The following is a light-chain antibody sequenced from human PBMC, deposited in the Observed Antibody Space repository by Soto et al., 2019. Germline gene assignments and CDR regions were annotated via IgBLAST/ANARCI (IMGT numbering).Light chain of an antibody. V-gene: IGLV2-14*01. CDR1: SSDVGGYNY. CDR3: SSYTSSSPRL. CDR2: DVS. Sequence: QSALTQPASVSGSPGQSITISCTGTSSDVGGYNYVSWYQQYPGKAPKLMIFDVSNRPSGVSDRFSGSKSGSTAFLTISGLQAEDEADYYCSSYTSSSPRLFGGGTKLTVL. J-gene: IGLJ3*02.